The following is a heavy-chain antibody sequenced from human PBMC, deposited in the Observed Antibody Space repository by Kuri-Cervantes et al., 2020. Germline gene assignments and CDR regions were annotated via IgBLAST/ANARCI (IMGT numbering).Heavy chain of an antibody. D-gene: IGHD4-17*01. Sequence: GSLRLSCAVSGGPISSSNWWSWVRQPPGKGLEWIGEIYHSGSTNYNPSLKSRVTISVDKSKNQFSLKLSSVTAADTAVYYCARFGHYGDYATRYYYYYYMDVWGKGTTVTVSS. CDR2: IYHSGST. J-gene: IGHJ6*03. V-gene: IGHV4-4*02. CDR1: GGPISSSNW. CDR3: ARFGHYGDYATRYYYYYYMDV.